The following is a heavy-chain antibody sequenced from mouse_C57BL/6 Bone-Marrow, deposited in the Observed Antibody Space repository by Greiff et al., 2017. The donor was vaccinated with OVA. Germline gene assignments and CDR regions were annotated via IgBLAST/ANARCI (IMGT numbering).Heavy chain of an antibody. V-gene: IGHV2-5*01. CDR2: IWRGGST. J-gene: IGHJ4*01. CDR3: AILYDGYYEDAMDY. CDR1: GFSLTSYG. D-gene: IGHD2-3*01. Sequence: VQLQQSGPGLVQPSQSLSITCTVSGFSLTSYGVHWVRQSPGKGLEWLGVIWRGGSTDYNAAVMSRLSITKDNSKIQVFFKMNSLQSDDTAIYYCAILYDGYYEDAMDYWGQGTSVTVSS.